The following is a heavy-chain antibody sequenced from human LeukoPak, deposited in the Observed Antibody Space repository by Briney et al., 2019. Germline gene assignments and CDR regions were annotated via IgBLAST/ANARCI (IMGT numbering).Heavy chain of an antibody. Sequence: GASVKVSCKASGGTFSSYAISWVRQAPGQGLEWMGGIIPIFGTANYAQKFQGRVTINTDESTSTAYMELSSLRSEDTAVYYCVIRGDYYDSSGNWFDPWGQGTLVTVSS. V-gene: IGHV1-69*05. CDR1: GGTFSSYA. J-gene: IGHJ5*02. CDR3: VIRGDYYDSSGNWFDP. D-gene: IGHD3-22*01. CDR2: IIPIFGTA.